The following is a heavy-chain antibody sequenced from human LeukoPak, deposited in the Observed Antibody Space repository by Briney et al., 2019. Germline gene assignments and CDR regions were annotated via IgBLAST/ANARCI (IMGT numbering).Heavy chain of an antibody. CDR2: IIPIFGTA. CDR1: GGTFSSYA. D-gene: IGHD6-19*01. J-gene: IGHJ4*02. Sequence: SLKVSCKASGGTFSSYAISWVRQAPGQGLEWMGGIIPIFGTANYAQKFQGRVTITADESTSTAYMELSSLRSEDTAVYYCARGLGSGWYLTDDYWGQGTLVTVSS. CDR3: ARGLGSGWYLTDDY. V-gene: IGHV1-69*13.